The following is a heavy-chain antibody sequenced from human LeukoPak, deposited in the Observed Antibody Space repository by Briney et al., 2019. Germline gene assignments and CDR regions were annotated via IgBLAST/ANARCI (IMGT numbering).Heavy chain of an antibody. CDR2: IIPIFGTA. CDR3: ARDPGYDYVWGSFFDY. J-gene: IGHJ4*02. Sequence: RASVKVSCKASGGTFSRYAISWVRQAPGQGLEWMGGIIPIFGTANYAQKFQGRVTITADKSTSTAYMELSSLRSEDTAVYYCARDPGYDYVWGSFFDYWGQGPLVTVSS. D-gene: IGHD3-16*01. CDR1: GGTFSRYA. V-gene: IGHV1-69*06.